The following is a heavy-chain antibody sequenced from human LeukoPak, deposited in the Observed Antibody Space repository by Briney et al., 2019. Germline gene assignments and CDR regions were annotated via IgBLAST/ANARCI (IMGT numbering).Heavy chain of an antibody. CDR1: GGSISPYY. CDR3: ARGGWSLDS. CDR2: IYYSGST. J-gene: IGHJ5*01. V-gene: IGHV4-59*01. Sequence: SETLSLTCTVSGGSISPYYWSWIRQPPAKGLEWIGYIYYSGSTNYNPSLKSRVTISVDTSKNQFSLKLTSVTAADTAVYYCARGGWSLDSWGQGTLVTVSS.